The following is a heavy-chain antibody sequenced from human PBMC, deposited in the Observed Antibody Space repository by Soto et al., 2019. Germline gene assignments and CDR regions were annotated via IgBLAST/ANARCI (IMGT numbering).Heavy chain of an antibody. V-gene: IGHV3-33*03. J-gene: IGHJ3*01. CDR2: IWFDGSNK. Sequence: GGSLRLSCAASGFLLSSYGMHWVRQAPGKGLEWVAVIWFDGSNKYYADSVKGRFTISRDNSKNTLDLQMNNLRDEDTALYYCARAQYTGSYFDACDVWGQGTMVTVSS. CDR3: ARAQYTGSYFDACDV. CDR1: GFLLSSYG. D-gene: IGHD1-26*01.